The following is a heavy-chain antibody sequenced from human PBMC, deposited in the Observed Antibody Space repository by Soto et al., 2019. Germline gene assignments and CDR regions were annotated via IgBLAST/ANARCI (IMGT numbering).Heavy chain of an antibody. CDR2: ISSSSSYI. Sequence: VGSLRLSCAASGFTFSSYSMNWVRQAPGKGLEWVSSISSSSSYIYYADSVKGRFTISRDNAKNSLYLQMNSLRAEDTAVYYCARGYVDTAFDYWGQGTLVTVSS. CDR1: GFTFSSYS. J-gene: IGHJ4*02. V-gene: IGHV3-21*01. D-gene: IGHD5-18*01. CDR3: ARGYVDTAFDY.